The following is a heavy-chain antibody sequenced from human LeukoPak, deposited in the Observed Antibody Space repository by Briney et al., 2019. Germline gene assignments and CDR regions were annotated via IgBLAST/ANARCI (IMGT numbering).Heavy chain of an antibody. V-gene: IGHV4-39*01. CDR3: ARQFSSSWYNLYYYYYYMDV. J-gene: IGHJ6*03. CDR2: IYYSGST. Sequence: SETLSLTCTVSGGSISSSSYYWGWIRQPPGKGLDWIRSIYYSGSTYYNPSLKSRVTISVDTSKNQFSLKLSSVTAADTAVYYCARQFSSSWYNLYYYYYYMDVWGKGTTVTVSS. CDR1: GGSISSSSYY. D-gene: IGHD6-13*01.